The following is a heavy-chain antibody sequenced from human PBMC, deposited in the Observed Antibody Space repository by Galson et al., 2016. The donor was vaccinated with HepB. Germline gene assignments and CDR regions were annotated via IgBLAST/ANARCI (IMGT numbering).Heavy chain of an antibody. Sequence: SETLSLTCTVSGGSVSTGSYYWNWIRQPPGKGLEWIGYIYYSGSINYNPSLKSRVTISVDTSKNQFSLKLSSVTAADTAVYYCARERGRDYYGSGSYWVDYWGQGTLVTVSS. CDR2: IYYSGSI. D-gene: IGHD3-10*01. CDR1: GGSVSTGSYY. CDR3: ARERGRDYYGSGSYWVDY. J-gene: IGHJ4*02. V-gene: IGHV4-61*01.